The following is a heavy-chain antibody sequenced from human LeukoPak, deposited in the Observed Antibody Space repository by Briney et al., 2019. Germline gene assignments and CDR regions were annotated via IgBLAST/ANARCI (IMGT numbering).Heavy chain of an antibody. Sequence: ASVKVSCKASGYTFTSNYIHWVRQAPGQGLEWMGGIIPIFGTANYAQKFQGRVTITADESTSTAYMELSSLRSEDTAVYYCARGGYSSGWYFPAYWGQGTLVTVSS. CDR2: IIPIFGTA. J-gene: IGHJ4*02. CDR1: GYTFTSNY. CDR3: ARGGYSSGWYFPAY. D-gene: IGHD6-19*01. V-gene: IGHV1-69*13.